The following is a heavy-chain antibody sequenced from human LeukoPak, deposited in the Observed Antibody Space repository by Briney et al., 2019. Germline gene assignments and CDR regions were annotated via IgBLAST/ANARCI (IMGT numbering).Heavy chain of an antibody. CDR2: ISSSSSYI. CDR1: GFTFSSYS. D-gene: IGHD2-15*01. CDR3: ARVLPGYCSGGSCFGVDY. J-gene: IGHJ4*02. V-gene: IGHV3-21*01. Sequence: GGSLRLSCAASGFTFSSYSMNWVRQAPGKGLEWVSSISSSSSYIYYAHSVKGRLTISRDNAKNSLYLQMNSLRAEDTAVYYCARVLPGYCSGGSCFGVDYWGQGTLVTVSS.